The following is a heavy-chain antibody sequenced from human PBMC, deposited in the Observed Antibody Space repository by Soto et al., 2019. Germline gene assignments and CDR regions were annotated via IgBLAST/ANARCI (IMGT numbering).Heavy chain of an antibody. D-gene: IGHD3-9*01. CDR1: GGSISSGGYY. Sequence: SETLSLTCTVSGGSISSGGYYWSWIRQHPGKGLEWIGYIYYSGSTYYNPSLKSRVTISVDTSKNQFSLKLSSVTAADTAVYYCARAGESLTGLNWFDPWGQGTLVTVSS. CDR3: ARAGESLTGLNWFDP. J-gene: IGHJ5*02. V-gene: IGHV4-31*03. CDR2: IYYSGST.